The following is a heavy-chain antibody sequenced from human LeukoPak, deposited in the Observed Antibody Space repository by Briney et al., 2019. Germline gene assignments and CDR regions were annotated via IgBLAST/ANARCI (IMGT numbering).Heavy chain of an antibody. Sequence: SLRFSGAATRITFSSNSINWGGQAPCKGLEWVSSISSSSSYIYYADSVKGRFTISRDNSKNTLYLQMNSLRAEDTAVYYCAKGTGGYWGQGTLVTVSS. J-gene: IGHJ4*02. D-gene: IGHD3-16*01. CDR3: AKGTGGY. CDR1: RITFSSNS. CDR2: ISSSSSYI. V-gene: IGHV3-21*01.